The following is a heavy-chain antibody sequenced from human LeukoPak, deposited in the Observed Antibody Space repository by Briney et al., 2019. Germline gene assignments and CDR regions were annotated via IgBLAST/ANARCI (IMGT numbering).Heavy chain of an antibody. V-gene: IGHV1-69*02. CDR3: ARCYYDSSGYYLDV. Sequence: VRQAPGQXXXWXXSIIPILCIANYAQKFRGRVTITADKSTSTPYMELSSLRSEDTSVYYCARCYYDSSGYYLDVWGQGTPVTVSS. D-gene: IGHD3-22*01. CDR2: IIPILCIA. J-gene: IGHJ6*02.